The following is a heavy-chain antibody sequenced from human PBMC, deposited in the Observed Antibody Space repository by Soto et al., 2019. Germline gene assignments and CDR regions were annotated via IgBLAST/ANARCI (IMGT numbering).Heavy chain of an antibody. D-gene: IGHD2-2*01. CDR3: ARDLCXSTSCYAYYYYYMDV. CDR1: GGNFSSYT. Sequence: SVKLSRKASGGNFSSYTIGRVRQAPGQGLEWMGRIIPILGIANYAQKFQGRVTITADKSTSTAYMELSSLRSEDTAVYYCARDLCXSTSCYAYYYYYMDVWGKGTTVTVSS. J-gene: IGHJ6*03. V-gene: IGHV1-69*04. CDR2: IIPILGIA.